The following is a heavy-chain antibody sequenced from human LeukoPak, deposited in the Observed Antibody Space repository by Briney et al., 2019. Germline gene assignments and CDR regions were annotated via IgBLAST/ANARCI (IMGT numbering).Heavy chain of an antibody. V-gene: IGHV4-39*07. CDR3: ARQVAIVEPTDPNWFDS. J-gene: IGHJ5*01. D-gene: IGHD1-26*01. CDR1: GDSIGSSSYY. CDR2: IFYSGST. Sequence: SETLSLTCNVSGDSIGSSSYYWGWIRQTPEKGLEWIGSIFYSGSTYYTPSLKSRVSMSLDTSKNQFSLRLTSLTAADTAVYYCARQVAIVEPTDPNWFDSWGQGTLVTVSS.